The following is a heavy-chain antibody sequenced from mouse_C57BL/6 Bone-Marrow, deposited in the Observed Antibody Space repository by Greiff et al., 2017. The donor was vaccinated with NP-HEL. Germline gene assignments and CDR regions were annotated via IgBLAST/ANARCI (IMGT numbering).Heavy chain of an antibody. V-gene: IGHV5-6*01. Sequence: EVQLQESGGDLVKPGGSLKLSCAASGFTFSSYGMSWVRQTPDKRLEWVATISSGGSYTYYPDSVKGRFTISRDNAKNTLYLQMSSLKSEDTAMYYCARRKGYDYDEGFAYWGQGTLVTVSA. D-gene: IGHD2-4*01. CDR3: ARRKGYDYDEGFAY. J-gene: IGHJ3*01. CDR2: ISSGGSYT. CDR1: GFTFSSYG.